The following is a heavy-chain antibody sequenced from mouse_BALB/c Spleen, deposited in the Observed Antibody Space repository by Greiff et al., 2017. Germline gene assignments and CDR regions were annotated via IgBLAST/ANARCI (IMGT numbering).Heavy chain of an antibody. J-gene: IGHJ4*01. Sequence: DVKLVESGPSLVKPSQTLSLTCSVTGDSITSGYWNWIRKFPGNKLEYMGYISYSGSTYYNPSLKSRISIIRDTSKNQYYLQLNSVTTEDTATYDCGRSYDSYYYAMDYWGQGTSVTVSS. CDR2: ISYSGST. V-gene: IGHV3-8*02. D-gene: IGHD2-12*01. CDR3: GRSYDSYYYAMDY. CDR1: GDSITSGY.